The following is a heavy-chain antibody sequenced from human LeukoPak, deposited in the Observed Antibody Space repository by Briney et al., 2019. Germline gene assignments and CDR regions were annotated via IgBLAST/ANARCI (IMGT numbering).Heavy chain of an antibody. CDR3: ENDAYSSTTSYI. CDR2: ISLEGSNK. J-gene: IGHJ4*02. CDR1: GFTLCLDG. D-gene: IGHD6-13*01. V-gene: IGHV3-30*18. Sequence: PGGSLRLSCAPSGFTLCLDGMHSVPEAPGKGLGCVAVISLEGSNKYYARSAKRRFPISRDNSKNTLYLQMNSLRAEDTSVYYGENDAYSSTTSYIWGQRTLVTVSS.